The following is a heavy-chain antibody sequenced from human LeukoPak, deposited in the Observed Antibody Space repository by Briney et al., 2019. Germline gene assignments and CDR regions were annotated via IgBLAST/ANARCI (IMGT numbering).Heavy chain of an antibody. Sequence: SETLSLTCTVSGGSFSGYYWSWIRQSPGKGLEWVGCIYYGGSSQYNPSLMSRVSMSLDTSKNQFSLRLSSGTAADAAVYYCAIIPPRYNSGFDYWGQGALVTVSS. CDR2: IYYGGSS. J-gene: IGHJ4*02. CDR1: GGSFSGYY. CDR3: AIIPPRYNSGFDY. D-gene: IGHD5-18*01. V-gene: IGHV4-59*08.